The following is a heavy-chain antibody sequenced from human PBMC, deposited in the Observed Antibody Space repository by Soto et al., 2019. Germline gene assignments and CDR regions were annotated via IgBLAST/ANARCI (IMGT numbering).Heavy chain of an antibody. J-gene: IGHJ2*01. CDR2: IGTLGDT. D-gene: IGHD3-10*01. V-gene: IGHV3-13*04. Sequence: EVQLVESGGGLVQPGGSLRLSCAAAGFTFSSYDMHWVRQETGKGLEWVSAIGTLGDTFYADSVKGRFTISRENAKNSLYLQMTSLIAGDTAVYYCARDGTYGSGSGADWYFDLWGRGTLVTVSS. CDR3: ARDGTYGSGSGADWYFDL. CDR1: GFTFSSYD.